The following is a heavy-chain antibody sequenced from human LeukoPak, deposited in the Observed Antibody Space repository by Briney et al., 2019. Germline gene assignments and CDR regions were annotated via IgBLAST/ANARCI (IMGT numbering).Heavy chain of an antibody. J-gene: IGHJ4*02. CDR2: ISGDGGST. CDR3: AKGGYAPLVAVAARDYLDY. Sequence: QPGGSLRLSCAASGFTFDDYAMHWVRQAPGKGLEWVSLISGDGGSTYYADSVKGRFTISRDNSKNSLYLQMNSLRTEDTALYYCAKGGYAPLVAVAARDYLDYWGQGTLVTVSS. CDR1: GFTFDDYA. D-gene: IGHD2-15*01. V-gene: IGHV3-43*02.